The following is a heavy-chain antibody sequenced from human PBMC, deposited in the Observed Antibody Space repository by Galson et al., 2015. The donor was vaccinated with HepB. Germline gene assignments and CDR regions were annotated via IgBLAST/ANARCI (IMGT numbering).Heavy chain of an antibody. V-gene: IGHV3-7*03. CDR2: IKQDGSEK. J-gene: IGHJ6*02. CDR1: GFTFSSYW. CDR3: ARVDTAMVSYYYYYGMDV. Sequence: SLRLSCAASGFTFSSYWMSWVRQAPGKGLEWVANIKQDGSEKYYVDSVKGRFTISRDNAKNSLYLQMNSLRAEDTAVYYCARVDTAMVSYYYYYGMDVWGQGTTVTVSS. D-gene: IGHD5-18*01.